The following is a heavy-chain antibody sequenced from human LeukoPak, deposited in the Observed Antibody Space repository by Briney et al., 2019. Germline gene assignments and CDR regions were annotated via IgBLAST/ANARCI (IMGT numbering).Heavy chain of an antibody. CDR3: ASGYSGYLYFDY. V-gene: IGHV3-7*01. Sequence: GGSRRLSCAASRLTFSRYWMTWVRQAPGKGLEWVGNINPDGTEKYYVDSVKGRSTISRDNAKNSLYLQMNSLRAEDTAVYYCASGYSGYLYFDYWGQGTLVTVSS. D-gene: IGHD5-12*01. CDR2: INPDGTEK. CDR1: RLTFSRYW. J-gene: IGHJ4*02.